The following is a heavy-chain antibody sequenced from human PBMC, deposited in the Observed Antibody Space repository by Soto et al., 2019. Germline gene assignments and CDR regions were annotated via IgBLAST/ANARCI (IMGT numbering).Heavy chain of an antibody. CDR3: VRQGIDYLHGLVDV. J-gene: IGHJ6*02. CDR2: VYYTGDT. D-gene: IGHD4-17*01. CDR1: SGPDRSHN. Sequence: QVQLQQSGPRLVKPSETLSLTCTVSSGPDRSHNWGWIRQPPGRGLEWIGYVYYTGDTAYNPSRRGRVTISAVTSTNDISLTLNSVTAADTAVYYCVRQGIDYLHGLVDVWGQGTTVSVSS. V-gene: IGHV4-59*08.